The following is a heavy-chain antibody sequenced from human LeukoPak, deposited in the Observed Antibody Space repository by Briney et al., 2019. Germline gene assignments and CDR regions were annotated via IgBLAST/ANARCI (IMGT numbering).Heavy chain of an antibody. CDR1: GGSISSGSYY. D-gene: IGHD3-3*01. J-gene: IGHJ5*02. CDR3: ARDNDFWSA. V-gene: IGHV4-61*02. CDR2: IYTSGST. Sequence: SETLSLTCTVSGGSISSGSYYWSWIRQPAGEGLEWIGRIYTSGSTNYNPSLKSRVTISVDASKNQFSLKLSSVTAADTAVYYCARDNDFWSAWGQGTLVTVSS.